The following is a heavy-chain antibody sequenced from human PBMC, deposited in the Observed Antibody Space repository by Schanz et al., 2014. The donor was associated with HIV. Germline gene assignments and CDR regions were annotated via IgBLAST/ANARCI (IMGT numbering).Heavy chain of an antibody. Sequence: QVQEVQSGRETKKPGDSVKVSCRTSGYGFTGFGISWVRQAPGQGLEWMGWINTASGGTETAHQFQDRLTLTTQTSPGPAYMELRSLTSADSADYYCAGSQYKFGSYYFVAWDQGTLVTVSS. CDR2: INTASGGT. V-gene: IGHV1-18*01. CDR1: GYGFTGFG. J-gene: IGHJ4*02. D-gene: IGHD3-10*01. CDR3: AGSQYKFGSYYFVA.